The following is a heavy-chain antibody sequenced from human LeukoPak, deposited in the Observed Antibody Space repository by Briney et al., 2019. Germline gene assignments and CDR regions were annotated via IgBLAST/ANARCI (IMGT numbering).Heavy chain of an antibody. J-gene: IGHJ5*02. D-gene: IGHD4-17*01. CDR3: ARPGTTVTTGGYWFDP. Sequence: SETLSLTCTVSGGSISSHYWTWIRQPPGKGLEWIGYIYYTGSTNFNPSLKSRVTISIDTSNNHFSLKLTSVTAADTAVYYCARPGTTVTTGGYWFDPWGQGVLVTVSS. CDR2: IYYTGST. V-gene: IGHV4-59*08. CDR1: GGSISSHY.